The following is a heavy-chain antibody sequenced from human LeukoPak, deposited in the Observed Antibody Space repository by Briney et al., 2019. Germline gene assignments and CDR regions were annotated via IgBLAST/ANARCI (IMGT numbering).Heavy chain of an antibody. D-gene: IGHD3-3*01. CDR3: ARIDFWSGYCLDY. J-gene: IGHJ4*02. Sequence: ASVKVSCKASGYTFTDYYMHWVLQAPGQGLEWMGWINPSSGATNYAHKFQGRVTMTRDTSLTTASMELSRLRSDDTAVYYCARIDFWSGYCLDYWGQGTLVTVSS. CDR1: GYTFTDYY. CDR2: INPSSGAT. V-gene: IGHV1-2*07.